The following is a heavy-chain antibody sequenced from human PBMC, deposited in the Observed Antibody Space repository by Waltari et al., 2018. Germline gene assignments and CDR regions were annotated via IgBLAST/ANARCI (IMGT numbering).Heavy chain of an antibody. J-gene: IGHJ5*02. V-gene: IGHV7-4-1*02. CDR2: INTNTVNP. D-gene: IGHD2-2*01. Sequence: QVQLVQSGSELKKPGASVKVSCKASGYTFTNYAINWLRQAPGQGLELMGWINTNTVNPTYVQGFTGRFVFSLDTSVSTAYLQINSLKADDTAVYYCAREVVPAATIVVNWFDPWGQGTLVTVSS. CDR1: GYTFTNYA. CDR3: AREVVPAATIVVNWFDP.